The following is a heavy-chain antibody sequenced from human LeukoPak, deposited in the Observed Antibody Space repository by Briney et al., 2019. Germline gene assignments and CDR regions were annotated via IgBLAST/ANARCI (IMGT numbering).Heavy chain of an antibody. V-gene: IGHV4-39*01. CDR2: IYYSGPT. D-gene: IGHD4-17*01. CDR3: ARQRTTDRGYYYYYMDV. J-gene: IGHJ6*03. CDR1: GGSISSSSYY. Sequence: SETLSLTCTVSGGSISSSSYYWGWIRQPPGKGLEWIGNIYYSGPTYYNPSLKSRVTISVDTSKNQFSLKLSSVTAADTAVYYCARQRTTDRGYYYYYMDVWGKGTTVTVSS.